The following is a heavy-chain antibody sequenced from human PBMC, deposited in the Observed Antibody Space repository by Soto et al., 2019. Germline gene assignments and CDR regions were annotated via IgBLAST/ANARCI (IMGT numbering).Heavy chain of an antibody. CDR1: GGSVSSGDYY. Sequence: LTCTVSGGSVSSGDYYWSWIRQPPGKGLEWIGYIYYSGNTNYNPSLKSRVIISVDTSKNLFSLKLTSVTAADTAVYYCARIPVDTSMIYWLDPWGQGTLVTVSS. CDR2: IYYSGNT. CDR3: ARIPVDTSMIYWLDP. V-gene: IGHV4-61*08. J-gene: IGHJ5*02. D-gene: IGHD5-18*01.